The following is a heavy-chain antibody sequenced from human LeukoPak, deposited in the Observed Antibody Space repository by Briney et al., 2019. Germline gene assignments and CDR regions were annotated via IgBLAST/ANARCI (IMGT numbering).Heavy chain of an antibody. D-gene: IGHD3-16*02. CDR1: GGSISSYY. Sequence: PSETLSLTCTVSGGSISSYYWSWIRQPPGKGLEWIGYIYYSGSTNYNPSLKSRVTISVDTSKNQFSLKLSSVTAADTAVYYCARDRYDYVWGSYRPHYFDYWGQGTLVTVSS. J-gene: IGHJ4*02. CDR3: ARDRYDYVWGSYRPHYFDY. CDR2: IYYSGST. V-gene: IGHV4-59*01.